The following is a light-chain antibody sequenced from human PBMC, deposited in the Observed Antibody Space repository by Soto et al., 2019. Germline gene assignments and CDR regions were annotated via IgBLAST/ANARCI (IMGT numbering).Light chain of an antibody. CDR3: ASKRGNGRV. CDR1: SNDVGAYKY. V-gene: IGLV2-14*03. Sequence: QSVLTQPASVSGSPGQSITISCTGTSNDVGAYKYVSWYQQHPGKAPKVMIYDVSYRPSWVSNRFSGSKSGNTAYLTISGLQAEDEAVYYCASKRGNGRVFGGGTKLTVL. CDR2: DVS. J-gene: IGLJ3*02.